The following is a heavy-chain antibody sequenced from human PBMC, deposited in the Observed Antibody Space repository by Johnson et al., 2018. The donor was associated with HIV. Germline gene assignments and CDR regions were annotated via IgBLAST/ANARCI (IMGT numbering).Heavy chain of an antibody. CDR3: AKASTPTMIVVVISSFDV. Sequence: QVQLVESGGGVVRPGGSLRLSCAASGLTFSSYGMHWVRQAPGKGLEWVAFISHDGGNNHYADSVKGRFTISRDNSKNTLFLQLNSLGAEDTAVYYCAKASTPTMIVVVISSFDVCGQGSMVTIAS. J-gene: IGHJ3*01. V-gene: IGHV3-30*18. CDR1: GLTFSSYG. CDR2: ISHDGGNN. D-gene: IGHD3-22*01.